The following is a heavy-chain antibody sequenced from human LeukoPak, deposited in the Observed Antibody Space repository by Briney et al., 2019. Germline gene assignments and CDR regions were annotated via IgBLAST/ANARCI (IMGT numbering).Heavy chain of an antibody. J-gene: IGHJ4*02. CDR3: AIDEPRHAPYDLDY. CDR2: VKSKADGGTT. Sequence: GGTLRLSCTASGFTFTNASTNWVRQAPRKGLEWVARVKSKADGGTTDYVAPVKGRFTISRDESENLVYLQMNGLETEDAAVYYCAIDEPRHAPYDLDYWGQGTLVTVSS. CDR1: GFTFTNAS. V-gene: IGHV3-15*01. D-gene: IGHD1-14*01.